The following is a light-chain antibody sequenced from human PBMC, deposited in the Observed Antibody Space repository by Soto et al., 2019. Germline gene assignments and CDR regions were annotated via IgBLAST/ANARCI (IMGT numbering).Light chain of an antibody. CDR2: GAS. V-gene: IGKV3-15*01. CDR3: QQYNSWPPYT. CDR1: QSVSTK. Sequence: EIVLTQSPGTLSVSPGERATLSCRASQSVSTKLAWYQQKPGQAPRLLIYGASTRATGIPARFSGSGSDTEFTLTISRLQSEDFAVYYCQQYNSWPPYTFGQGTKLEIK. J-gene: IGKJ2*01.